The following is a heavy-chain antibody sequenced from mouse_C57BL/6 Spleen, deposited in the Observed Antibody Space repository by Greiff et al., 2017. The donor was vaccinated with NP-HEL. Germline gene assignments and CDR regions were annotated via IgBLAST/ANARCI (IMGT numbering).Heavy chain of an antibody. D-gene: IGHD2-1*01. CDR3: ARDHGNYDYFDY. V-gene: IGHV1-42*01. CDR1: GYSFTGYY. CDR2: INPSTGGT. Sequence: VQLQQSGPELVKPGASVKISCKASGYSFTGYYMNWVKQSPDKSLEWIGEINPSTGGTTYNQKFKAKATLTVDKSSSTAYMQLKSLTSEDSAVYYCARDHGNYDYFDYWGQGTTLTVSS. J-gene: IGHJ2*01.